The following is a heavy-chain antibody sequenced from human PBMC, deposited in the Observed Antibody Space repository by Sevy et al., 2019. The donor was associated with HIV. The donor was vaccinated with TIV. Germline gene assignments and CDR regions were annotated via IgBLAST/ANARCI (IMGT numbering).Heavy chain of an antibody. V-gene: IGHV3-23*01. CDR2: ISGSGSST. Sequence: GGSLRLSCAGTGFTFSSYVMSWVRQAPGKGLEWVAGISGSGSSTYYADSVRGRFTVSRDYSKNTLYLQMNRLRVEDTAVYFCAHGRGYSTPRVFDFWGQGTLVTVSS. CDR1: GFTFSSYV. D-gene: IGHD5-12*01. CDR3: AHGRGYSTPRVFDF. J-gene: IGHJ4*02.